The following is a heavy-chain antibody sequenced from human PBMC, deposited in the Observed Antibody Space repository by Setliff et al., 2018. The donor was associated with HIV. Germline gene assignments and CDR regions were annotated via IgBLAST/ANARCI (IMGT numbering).Heavy chain of an antibody. CDR2: ISGYNGNT. CDR1: GYTFTSYG. Sequence: ASVKVSCKASGYTFTSYGISWVRQAPGQGLEWMGWISGYNGNTNFAQKLQGRVTMTTDTSTSTAYMELRSLRSDDTAVYYCSRDRLNVYSSGWGVGYWGQGTLVTVSS. J-gene: IGHJ4*02. CDR3: SRDRLNVYSSGWGVGY. D-gene: IGHD6-25*01. V-gene: IGHV1-18*01.